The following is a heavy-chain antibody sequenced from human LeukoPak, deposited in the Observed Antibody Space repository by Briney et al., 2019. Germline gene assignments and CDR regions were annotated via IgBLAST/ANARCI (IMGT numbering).Heavy chain of an antibody. J-gene: IGHJ4*02. V-gene: IGHV3-23*01. CDR2: ISGSGGST. D-gene: IGHD3-22*01. Sequence: GGSLRLSCAASGFTFSSYAMSWVRQAPGKGLEWVSAISGSGGSTYYADSVKGRFTISRDNSKNTLYLQMNSLRAEDTAVYYCAKGSAGSSGYPYYFDYWGQGTLVTVSS. CDR3: AKGSAGSSGYPYYFDY. CDR1: GFTFSSYA.